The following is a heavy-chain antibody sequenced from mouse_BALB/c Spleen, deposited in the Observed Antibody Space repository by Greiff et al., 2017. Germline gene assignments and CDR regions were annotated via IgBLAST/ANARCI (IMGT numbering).Heavy chain of an antibody. CDR2: IWSGGST. V-gene: IGHV2-2*02. CDR3: ARNYRPYAMDY. CDR1: GFSLTSYG. Sequence: VQVVESGPGLVRPSQSLSITCTVSGFSLTSYGVHWVRQSPGKGLEWLGVIWSGGSTDYNAAFISRLSISKDNSKSQVFFKMNSLQANDTAIYYCARNYRPYAMDYWGQGTSVTVSS. D-gene: IGHD2-14*01. J-gene: IGHJ4*01.